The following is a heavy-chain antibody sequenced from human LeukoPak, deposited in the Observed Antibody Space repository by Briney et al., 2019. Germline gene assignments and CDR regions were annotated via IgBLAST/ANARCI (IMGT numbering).Heavy chain of an antibody. CDR2: ISWDSRSV. J-gene: IGHJ4*02. Sequence: GGSLRLSCAASGFTFDDYAMHWVRQSPGKGLQWVSFISWDSRSVYYADSVKGRFAISRDNNKKSVFLQMNSLTAEDTAFYYCARDPQDCSASTCYFDYWGQGTLVTVSA. V-gene: IGHV3-43D*03. CDR3: ARDPQDCSASTCYFDY. CDR1: GFTFDDYA. D-gene: IGHD2-15*01.